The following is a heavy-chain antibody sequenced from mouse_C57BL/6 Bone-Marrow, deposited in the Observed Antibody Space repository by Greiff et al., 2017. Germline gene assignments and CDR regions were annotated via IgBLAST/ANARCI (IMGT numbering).Heavy chain of an antibody. Sequence: EVKLVESGGDLVKPGGSLKLSCAASGFTFSSYGMSWVRQTPDKRLEWVATISSGGSYTYYPESVKGRFTISRDNAKNTPYLQMSSLKSEDTAMYYCARHLLGLFDYWGQGTTLTVSS. V-gene: IGHV5-6*01. CDR3: ARHLLGLFDY. D-gene: IGHD2-1*01. CDR2: ISSGGSYT. J-gene: IGHJ2*01. CDR1: GFTFSSYG.